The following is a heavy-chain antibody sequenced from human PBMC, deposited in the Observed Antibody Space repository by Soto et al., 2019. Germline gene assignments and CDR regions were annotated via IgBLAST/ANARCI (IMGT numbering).Heavy chain of an antibody. CDR2: ISGNGGST. V-gene: IGHV3-23*01. CDR1: GFTFNNYA. D-gene: IGHD3-16*01. Sequence: GGSLRLSCAASGFTFNNYAMSWVRQAPGKGLEWVSSISGNGGSTDYADSVKGRFTISRDNSKNTLYLQMNSLRAEDTAVYYCAKDRTGYYALIEAEFFQHWGQGTLVAVSS. J-gene: IGHJ1*01. CDR3: AKDRTGYYALIEAEFFQH.